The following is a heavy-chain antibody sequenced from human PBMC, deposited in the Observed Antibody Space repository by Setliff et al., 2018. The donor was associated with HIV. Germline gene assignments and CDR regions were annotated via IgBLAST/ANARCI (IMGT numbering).Heavy chain of an antibody. CDR1: GGFIGTYY. CDR3: ARGRVTLNGVAAGHHYMDV. V-gene: IGHV4-59*13. J-gene: IGHJ6*03. CDR2: VYYTGST. Sequence: LSLTCTVSGGFIGTYYWSWMRQSPGKGLEWIGSVYYTGSTNYNPSLESRVTMSVDTSKNQFSLRLMSLTAADTAIYYCARGRVTLNGVAAGHHYMDVWGKGNTVTVSS. D-gene: IGHD3-3*01.